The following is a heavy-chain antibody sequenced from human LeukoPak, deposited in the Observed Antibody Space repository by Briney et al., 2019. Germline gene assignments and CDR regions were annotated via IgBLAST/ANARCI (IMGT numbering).Heavy chain of an antibody. CDR1: GFTFSSYA. Sequence: GGSLRLSCAASGFTFSSYAMSWVRQAPGKGLEWVSAISGSGGSTYYADSVKDRFTISRDNSKNTLYLQMNSLRAEDTAVYYCAKDQAEYYYDSSGYWLYWGQGTLVTVSS. CDR3: AKDQAEYYYDSSGYWLY. CDR2: ISGSGGST. J-gene: IGHJ4*02. D-gene: IGHD3-22*01. V-gene: IGHV3-23*01.